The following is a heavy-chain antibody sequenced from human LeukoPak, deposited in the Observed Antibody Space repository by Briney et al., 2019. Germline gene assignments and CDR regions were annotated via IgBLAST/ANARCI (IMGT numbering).Heavy chain of an antibody. CDR3: AKGLRGSSSWVHYYYMDV. Sequence: GGSLRLSCAASGFTFSSYWMSWVRQAPGKGLEWVANIKQDGSEKYYVDSVKGRFTISRDNAKNSLYLQMNSLRAEDTAVYYCAKGLRGSSSWVHYYYMDVWGKGTTVTISS. J-gene: IGHJ6*03. D-gene: IGHD6-13*01. CDR1: GFTFSSYW. V-gene: IGHV3-7*03. CDR2: IKQDGSEK.